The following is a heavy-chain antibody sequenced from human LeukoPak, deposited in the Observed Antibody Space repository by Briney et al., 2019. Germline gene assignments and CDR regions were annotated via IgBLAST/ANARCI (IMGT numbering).Heavy chain of an antibody. V-gene: IGHV1-69-2*01. CDR1: GYTFTDYY. CDR3: ATDYQLLLYGTAIPQH. CDR2: VDPEDGET. J-gene: IGHJ1*01. D-gene: IGHD2-2*01. Sequence: ASVKISCKVSGYTFTDYYMHWVQQAPGKGLEWMGLVDPEDGETIYAEKFQGRVTITADTSTGTAYMELSSLRSEDTAVYYCATDYQLLLYGTAIPQHWGQGTLVTVSS.